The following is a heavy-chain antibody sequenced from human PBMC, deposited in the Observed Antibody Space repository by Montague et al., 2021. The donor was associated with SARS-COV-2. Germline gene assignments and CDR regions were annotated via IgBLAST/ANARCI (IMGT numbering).Heavy chain of an antibody. CDR1: GDSISHSSFY. CDR2: IYYSGSS. CDR3: ARHTGVCTSTSCCQEPPLYCYMDV. D-gene: IGHD2-2*01. V-gene: IGHV4-39*01. J-gene: IGHJ6*03. Sequence: SETLSLTCSVSGDSISHSSFYWGWIRQPPGKGLEWIGRIYYSGSSSYNPSLKSRVTIFIDTSKNQFSLELSSVTAADTAVYYCARHTGVCTSTSCCQEPPLYCYMDVWGRGTTVTVSS.